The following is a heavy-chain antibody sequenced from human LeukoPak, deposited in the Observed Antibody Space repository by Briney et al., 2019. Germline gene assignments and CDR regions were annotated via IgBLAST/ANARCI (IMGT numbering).Heavy chain of an antibody. CDR2: MNPNSGNT. CDR1: GYTFTSHG. D-gene: IGHD5-12*01. J-gene: IGHJ3*02. Sequence: ASVKVSCKASGYTFTSHGISWVRQATGQGLEWMGWMNPNSGNTGYAQKFQGRVAMTRNTSITTAYMELSSLRSEDTAVYYCATALREGGYDYFGAFDIWGQGTMVTVSS. CDR3: ATALREGGYDYFGAFDI. V-gene: IGHV1-8*02.